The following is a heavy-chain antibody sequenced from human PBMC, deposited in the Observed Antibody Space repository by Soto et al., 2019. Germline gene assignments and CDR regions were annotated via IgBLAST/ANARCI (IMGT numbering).Heavy chain of an antibody. Sequence: QLQLQESGPGLVKPSETLSLRCSVSGGSTTNSNYYWGWIRQPPGRGLEWLGSIDYYGNTYYNPSVRSRVTVCRDTSKSQFSVELTSVTAADTAVYYCVRGGKYRQQETYFFDYWGQGALVTVSS. D-gene: IGHD6-6*01. V-gene: IGHV4-39*01. CDR2: IDYYGNT. J-gene: IGHJ4*02. CDR1: GGSTTNSNYY. CDR3: VRGGKYRQQETYFFDY.